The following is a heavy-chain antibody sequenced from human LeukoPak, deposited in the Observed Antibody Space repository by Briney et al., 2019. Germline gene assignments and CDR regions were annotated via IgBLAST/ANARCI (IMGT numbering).Heavy chain of an antibody. J-gene: IGHJ4*02. CDR2: IIPILGIA. CDR3: ARDPLIWFGELSN. D-gene: IGHD3-10*01. V-gene: IGHV1-69*04. CDR1: GGTFSSYA. Sequence: SVKVSCKASGGTFSSYAISWVRQAPGQGLEWMGRIIPILGIANYAQKFQGRVTITADKSTSTAYMELSSLRSEDTAVYYCARDPLIWFGELSNWGQGTLVTVSS.